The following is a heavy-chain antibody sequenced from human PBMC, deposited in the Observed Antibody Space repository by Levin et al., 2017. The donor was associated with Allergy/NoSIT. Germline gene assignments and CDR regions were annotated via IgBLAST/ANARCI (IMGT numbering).Heavy chain of an antibody. V-gene: IGHV3-30-3*01. CDR3: ARDNDDSSGRNLSLDY. CDR2: ISYDGSNK. D-gene: IGHD3-22*01. J-gene: IGHJ4*02. Sequence: GGSLRLSCAASGFTFSSYAMHWVRQAPGKGLEWVAVISYDGSNKYYADSVKGRFTISRDNSKNTLYLQMNSLRAEDTAVYYCARDNDDSSGRNLSLDYWGQGTLVTVSS. CDR1: GFTFSSYA.